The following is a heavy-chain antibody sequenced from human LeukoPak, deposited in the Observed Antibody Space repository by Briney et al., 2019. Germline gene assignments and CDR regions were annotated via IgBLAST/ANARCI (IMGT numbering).Heavy chain of an antibody. CDR3: ARDKTTYCYDSSGYSNSMDV. CDR2: INPSGGST. J-gene: IGHJ6*02. CDR1: GYTFTSYY. V-gene: IGHV1-46*01. D-gene: IGHD3-22*01. Sequence: EASVKVSCKASGYTFTSYYMHWVRQAPGQGLEWMGIINPSGGSTSYAQKFQGRVTMTRDTSTSTVYTELSSLRSEDTAVYYCARDKTTYCYDSSGYSNSMDVWGQGTTVTVSS.